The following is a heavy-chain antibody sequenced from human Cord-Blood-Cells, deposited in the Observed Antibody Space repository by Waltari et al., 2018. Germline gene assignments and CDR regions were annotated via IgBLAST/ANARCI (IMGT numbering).Heavy chain of an antibody. CDR1: GFTFSSYS. J-gene: IGHJ3*02. D-gene: IGHD5-12*01. V-gene: IGHV3-21*01. CDR3: AGPLMDGYRPIDAFDI. Sequence: EVQLVESGGGLVKPGGSLRLSCAASGFTFSSYSMNWVRQAPGKGLEWVSSISSSSSYIYYADSVKGRFTISRDNAKNSLYLQMNSLRAEYTAVYYCAGPLMDGYRPIDAFDIWGQGTMVTVSS. CDR2: ISSSSSYI.